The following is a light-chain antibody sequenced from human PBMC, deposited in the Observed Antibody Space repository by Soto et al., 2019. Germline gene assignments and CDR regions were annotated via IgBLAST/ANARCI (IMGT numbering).Light chain of an antibody. CDR2: ANN. CDR3: QSYDSSLSGYV. J-gene: IGLJ1*01. CDR1: SSNIGAGYD. V-gene: IGLV1-40*01. Sequence: QSVLTQPPSVSGAPGQRVTISCTGSSSNIGAGYDVHWYQQLPGTAPKLLIYANNNRPAGVPDRFSGSKSGTSVSLAISGLRSEDEADYYCQSYDSSLSGYVFXTGTKGTVL.